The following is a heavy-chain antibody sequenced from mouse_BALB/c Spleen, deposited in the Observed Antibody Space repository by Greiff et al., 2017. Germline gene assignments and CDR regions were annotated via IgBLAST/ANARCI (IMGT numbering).Heavy chain of an antibody. J-gene: IGHJ4*01. D-gene: IGHD2-14*01. CDR1: GFSLTSYG. Sequence: VMLVESGPGLVQPSQSLSITCTVSGFSLTSYGVHWVRQSPGKGLEWLGVIWSGGSTDYNAAFISRLSISKDNSKSQVFFKMNSLQADDTAIYYCARNRYENAMDYWGQGTSVTVSS. V-gene: IGHV2-4-1*01. CDR3: ARNRYENAMDY. CDR2: IWSGGST.